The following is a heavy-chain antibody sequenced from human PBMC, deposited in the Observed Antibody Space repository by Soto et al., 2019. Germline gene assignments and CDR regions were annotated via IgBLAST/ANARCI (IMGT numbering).Heavy chain of an antibody. CDR3: AREDRGYCSGGSCYSNGMDV. V-gene: IGHV4-30-2*01. Sequence: PSETLSLTCTVSGGSISSGGYYWSWIRQHPGKGLERIGYIYHSGSTYYNPSLKSRVTISVDRSKNQFSLKLSSVTAADTAVYYCAREDRGYCSGGSCYSNGMDVWGQGTTVTVSS. CDR1: GGSISSGGYY. CDR2: IYHSGST. D-gene: IGHD2-15*01. J-gene: IGHJ6*02.